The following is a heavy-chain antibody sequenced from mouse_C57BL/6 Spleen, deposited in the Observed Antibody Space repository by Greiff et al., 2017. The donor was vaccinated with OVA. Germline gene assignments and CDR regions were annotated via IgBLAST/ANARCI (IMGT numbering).Heavy chain of an antibody. CDR1: GYTFTDHT. Sequence: QVQLQQSDAELVKPGASVKISCKVSGYTFTDHTIHWMKQRPEQGLEWIGYIYPRDGSTKYNEKFKGKATLTADKSSSTAYMQLNSLTSEDSAVYFWARRGIYYGNYRGDAMDYWGQGTSVTVSS. CDR2: IYPRDGST. D-gene: IGHD2-1*01. J-gene: IGHJ4*01. V-gene: IGHV1-78*01. CDR3: ARRGIYYGNYRGDAMDY.